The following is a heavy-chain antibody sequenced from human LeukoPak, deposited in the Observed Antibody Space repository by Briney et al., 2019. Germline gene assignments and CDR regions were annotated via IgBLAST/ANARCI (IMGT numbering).Heavy chain of an antibody. D-gene: IGHD1-1*01. CDR3: ARGRGNWNDGRYWFDP. V-gene: IGHV4-39*07. Sequence: SETLSLTCTVSGGSISSSSYYWGWIRQPPGKGLEWIGSIYYSGSTYYNPSLKSRVTISVDTSKNQFSLKLSSVTAADTAVYYCARGRGNWNDGRYWFDPWGQGTLVTVSS. CDR2: IYYSGST. CDR1: GGSISSSSYY. J-gene: IGHJ5*02.